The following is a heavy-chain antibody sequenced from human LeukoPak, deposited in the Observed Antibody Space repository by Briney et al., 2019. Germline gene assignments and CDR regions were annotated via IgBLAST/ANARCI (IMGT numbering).Heavy chain of an antibody. J-gene: IGHJ4*02. CDR1: GYTLTELS. V-gene: IGHV1-24*01. D-gene: IGHD1-1*01. CDR2: FDPEDGET. CDR3: ATSTTGTTIPDY. Sequence: ASVKVSFKVSGYTLTELSMHWVRQAPGKGLEWMGGFDPEDGETIYAQKFQGRVTMTEDTSTDTAYMELSSLRSEDTAVYYCATSTTGTTIPDYWGQGTLVTVSS.